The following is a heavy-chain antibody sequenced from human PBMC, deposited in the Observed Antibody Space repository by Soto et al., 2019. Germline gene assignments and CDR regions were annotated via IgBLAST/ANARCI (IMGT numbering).Heavy chain of an antibody. CDR2: ISKTGNT. CDR3: AREIPIDGYTFGSGAMDV. Sequence: SETLSLTCTVSRGSGRSDNYYWTWIRQTPVKGLEWLGFISKTGNTKYNPSLKSRVTISLDTSKNHFSLRLTSVTAADTAVYYCAREIPIDGYTFGSGAMDVWGQGTTVTVSS. V-gene: IGHV4-61*03. CDR1: RGSGRSDNYY. J-gene: IGHJ6*02. D-gene: IGHD5-12*01.